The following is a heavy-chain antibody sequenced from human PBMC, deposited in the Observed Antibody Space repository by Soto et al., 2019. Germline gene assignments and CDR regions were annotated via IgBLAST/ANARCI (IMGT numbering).Heavy chain of an antibody. CDR1: GGSFSGYY. CDR2: IYYSGST. CDR3: ARHLYTSWFDP. Sequence: SETLSLTCAVYGGSFSGYYWSWIRQPPGKGLEWIGYIYYSGSTNYNPSLKSRVTISVDTSKNQFSLKLSSVTAADTAVYYCARHLYTSWFDPWGQGTLVTVSS. J-gene: IGHJ5*02. V-gene: IGHV4-59*08.